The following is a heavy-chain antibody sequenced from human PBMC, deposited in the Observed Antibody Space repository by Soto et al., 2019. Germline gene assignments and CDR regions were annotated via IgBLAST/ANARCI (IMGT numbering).Heavy chain of an antibody. V-gene: IGHV3-21*01. CDR3: ARDLNPQWLAPRFGNYYGMDV. CDR1: GFTFNTYT. CDR2: ISSRSIYI. Sequence: GGSLRLSCAASGFTFNTYTMNWVRQAPGKGLEWVSSISSRSIYIYYADSVTGRFTISRDDARNSLYLQMNSLRAEDTAVYYCARDLNPQWLAPRFGNYYGMDVWGQGTTVTVSS. J-gene: IGHJ6*02. D-gene: IGHD6-19*01.